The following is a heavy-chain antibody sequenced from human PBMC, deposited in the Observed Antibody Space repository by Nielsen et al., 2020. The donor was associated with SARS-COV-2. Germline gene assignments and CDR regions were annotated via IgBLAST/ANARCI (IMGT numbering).Heavy chain of an antibody. J-gene: IGHJ4*02. CDR3: AKDSWPSSSSWFDY. Sequence: ASVKVSCKVSGYTLTELSMHWVRQAPGKGLEWMGGFDPEDGETIYAQKFQGRVTMTRDSSTGTVYMELTSLRAEDTALYYCAKDSWPSSSSWFDYWGQGTLVTVSS. D-gene: IGHD6-13*01. CDR2: FDPEDGET. CDR1: GYTLTELS. V-gene: IGHV1-24*01.